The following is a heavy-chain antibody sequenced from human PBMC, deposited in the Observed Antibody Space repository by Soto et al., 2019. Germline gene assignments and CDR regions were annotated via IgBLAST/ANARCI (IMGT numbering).Heavy chain of an antibody. CDR2: ISAYNGNT. D-gene: IGHD6-19*01. J-gene: IGHJ6*02. Sequence: ASVKVSCKASGYTFTSYGISWVRQAPGQGLEWMGWISAYNGNTNYAQKLQGRVTMTTDTSTSTAYMELRSLRSDDTAVYYRARGNSSGWFYYYYGMDVWGQGTTVTVSS. V-gene: IGHV1-18*04. CDR1: GYTFTSYG. CDR3: ARGNSSGWFYYYYGMDV.